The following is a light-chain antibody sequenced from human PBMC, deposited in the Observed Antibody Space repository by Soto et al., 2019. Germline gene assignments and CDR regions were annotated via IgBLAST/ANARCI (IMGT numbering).Light chain of an antibody. CDR3: QHYSSGWA. J-gene: IGKJ1*01. V-gene: IGKV1-5*01. Sequence: IKMTQSPSTVAASVRDRVTITCRASQSISRGLAWYQQKPGKAPNLLIYDASTLESGVPSRFSGSGSGTEFTLTICCLHPDDFATYYCQHYSSGWAFGHGTKVDIK. CDR2: DAS. CDR1: QSISRG.